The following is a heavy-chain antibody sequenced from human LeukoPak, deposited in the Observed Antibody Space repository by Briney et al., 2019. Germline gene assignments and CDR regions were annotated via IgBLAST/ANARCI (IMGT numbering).Heavy chain of an antibody. CDR2: IYYSGSS. Sequence: PSETLTLTCTVSGGSISSSSYFWGWIRQPPEKGLEWIGSIYYSGSSYYNPSLKSRVTISVDTSKNQFSLKLSSVTAADTAVYYCARVDIVVVVAATPSRYFDYWGQGTLVTVSS. D-gene: IGHD2-15*01. CDR3: ARVDIVVVVAATPSRYFDY. CDR1: GGSISSSSYF. J-gene: IGHJ4*02. V-gene: IGHV4-39*07.